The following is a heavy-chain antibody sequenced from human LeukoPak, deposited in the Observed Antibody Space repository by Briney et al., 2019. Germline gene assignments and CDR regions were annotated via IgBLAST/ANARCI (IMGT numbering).Heavy chain of an antibody. V-gene: IGHV3-48*03. CDR3: ARDLQDGSGNPYGAFDI. J-gene: IGHJ3*02. D-gene: IGHD3-10*01. CDR2: ITSSGGTK. CDR1: TSTFSSYE. Sequence: PGGSLRLSCAASTSTFSSYEMNWVRQAPGKGLEWVSYITSSGGTKFYADSVKGRFTISRDNAQNSLFLQMSSLRTEDTAIYYCARDLQDGSGNPYGAFDIWGPGTMVTVSP.